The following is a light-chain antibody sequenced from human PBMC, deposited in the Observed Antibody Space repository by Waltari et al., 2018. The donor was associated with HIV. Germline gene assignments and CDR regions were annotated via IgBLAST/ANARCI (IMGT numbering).Light chain of an antibody. J-gene: IGLJ2*01. V-gene: IGLV2-14*03. CDR1: DNDFAVYNF. CDR3: ALFTDDSTLL. Sequence: SAVTQPASVSGLPGQSITISCTGDDNDFAVYNFVSWYQQHPGKLPRLILYDVDSRAAGIPARFSGSRSGHTASLNISGLRAEDEADYYGALFTDDSTLLFGGGTKVTVL. CDR2: DVD.